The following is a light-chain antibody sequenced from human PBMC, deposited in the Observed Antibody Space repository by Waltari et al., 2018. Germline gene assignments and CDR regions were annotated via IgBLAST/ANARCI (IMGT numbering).Light chain of an antibody. V-gene: IGLV2-14*03. J-gene: IGLJ3*02. CDR3: SSRTNSITWV. CDR1: SSDFGANKY. CDR2: DVT. Sequence: QSALTQPASVSGSPGQSIPIPCPATSSDFGANKYVSWYQHHPGKAPKVVIYDVTERPSGVSNRFSCSKSGSTASLTISGLQTEEEADYYCSSRTNSITWVFGGGTKVTVL.